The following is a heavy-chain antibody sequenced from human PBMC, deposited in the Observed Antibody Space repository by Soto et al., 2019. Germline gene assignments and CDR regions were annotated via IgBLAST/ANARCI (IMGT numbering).Heavy chain of an antibody. CDR2: IFFSGNT. Sequence: PSETLSLTCTVSGGSILNGGHYWTWIRQPPGEGLEWIGKIFFSGNTHYNTALKSRLSFSVDRAKNQFSLNLTSVTAADTAIYYCARDNYGGRLDYWGPGTLVTVSS. V-gene: IGHV4-31*03. J-gene: IGHJ4*02. D-gene: IGHD4-17*01. CDR1: GGSILNGGHY. CDR3: ARDNYGGRLDY.